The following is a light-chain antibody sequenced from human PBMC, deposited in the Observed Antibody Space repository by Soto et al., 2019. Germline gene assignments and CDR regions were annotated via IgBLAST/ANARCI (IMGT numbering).Light chain of an antibody. J-gene: IGLJ2*01. Sequence: QSALTQPASVSGSPGQSITFSCTGTSNDIGGYNYVSWYQQPPGKAPKLMIFDVSNRPSGVSYRFSGSKSGNTASLTISGLQAEDEADYYCSSYTSSSTLLFGGGTKLTVL. CDR2: DVS. CDR3: SSYTSSSTLL. CDR1: SNDIGGYNY. V-gene: IGLV2-14*01.